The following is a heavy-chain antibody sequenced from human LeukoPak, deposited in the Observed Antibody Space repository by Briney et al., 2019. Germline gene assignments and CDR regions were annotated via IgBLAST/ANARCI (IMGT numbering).Heavy chain of an antibody. CDR3: ARGFTGVPN. J-gene: IGHJ4*02. V-gene: IGHV4-59*12. D-gene: IGHD7-27*01. CDR1: GASISSYY. CDR2: IYYSGVT. Sequence: SETLSLTCTVSGASISSYYWSWIRQPPGRGLQWIGYIYYSGVTNYNPSLKSRVAMSVDTSKNQFSLKLSSVTAADTAVYYCARGFTGVPNWGQGTLVTVSS.